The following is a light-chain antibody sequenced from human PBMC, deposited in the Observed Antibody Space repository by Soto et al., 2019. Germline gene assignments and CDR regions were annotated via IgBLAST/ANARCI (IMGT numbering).Light chain of an antibody. Sequence: QSALTQAAPVSESPGQSISLSCSGTSTDVGSHNYVSWYQQHPGKAPKLIIFEVNNRPSGVSHRFSGSKSGNTASLTISDLQGEDEADYYCSSYTTNNTVVFGGGTKLTVL. V-gene: IGLV2-14*01. CDR2: EVN. J-gene: IGLJ2*01. CDR3: SSYTTNNTVV. CDR1: STDVGSHNY.